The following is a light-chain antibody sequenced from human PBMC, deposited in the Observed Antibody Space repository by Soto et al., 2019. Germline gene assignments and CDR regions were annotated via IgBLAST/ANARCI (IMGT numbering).Light chain of an antibody. CDR3: QQSYSTLGGLT. V-gene: IGKV1-39*01. CDR2: AAS. CDR1: QSLSSY. J-gene: IGKJ4*01. Sequence: DIQMTQSPSSLSASVGDRVTITCRASQSLSSYLNWYQQKPGKAPKLLIYAASSLQSGVPSRFSSSGSGTDFTLTISSLTPEDFATYYCQQSYSTLGGLTFGGGTKVEIK.